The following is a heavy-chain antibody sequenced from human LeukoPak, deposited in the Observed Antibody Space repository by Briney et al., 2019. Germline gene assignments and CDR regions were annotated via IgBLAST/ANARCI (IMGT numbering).Heavy chain of an antibody. CDR2: ITKYDGRV. CDR1: GFGVHTFA. V-gene: IGHV3-23*01. Sequence: GGSLRLSCAVSGFGVHTFAMSWVRQAPGKGLEWLSSITKYDGRVYYADSVRGRFTISRDSSQNELYLHMNSLRADDSAIYYCAKDHSADGWPTFEYWGRGTLVTVSS. CDR3: AKDHSADGWPTFEY. D-gene: IGHD5-24*01. J-gene: IGHJ4*02.